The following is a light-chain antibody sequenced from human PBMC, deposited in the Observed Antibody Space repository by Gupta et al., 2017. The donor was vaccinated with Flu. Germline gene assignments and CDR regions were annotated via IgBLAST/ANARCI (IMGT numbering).Light chain of an antibody. V-gene: IGKV1-33*01. Sequence: DIQMTQSPSSLSASVGDIVTITCQASQDISNYLNWYQQKSGKAPKLLIYDASNLETGVPSRFSGSGSGTDFTLTISSLQPEDIATYYCQQYDNLPLTFGPGTKVDIK. CDR2: DAS. CDR1: QDISNY. CDR3: QQYDNLPLT. J-gene: IGKJ3*01.